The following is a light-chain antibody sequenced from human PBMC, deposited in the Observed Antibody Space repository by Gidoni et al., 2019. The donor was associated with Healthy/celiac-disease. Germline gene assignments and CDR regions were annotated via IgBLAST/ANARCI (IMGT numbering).Light chain of an antibody. CDR3: ETWDRNTRV. J-gene: IGLJ2*01. V-gene: IGLV4-60*03. CDR1: SGHNDYI. CDR2: LEGSGSY. Sequence: QPVLTQSSSASASLGSSVKPTCTLRSGHNDYIIAWHQQQPGKAPRYLMKLEGSGSYNKGSGVPDRFSGSSSGADRYLTISNLQSEDEADFYCETWDRNTRVFGGGTKLTVL.